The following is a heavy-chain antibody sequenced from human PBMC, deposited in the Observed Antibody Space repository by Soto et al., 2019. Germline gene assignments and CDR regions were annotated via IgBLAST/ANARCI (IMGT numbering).Heavy chain of an antibody. CDR2: INHSGST. D-gene: IGHD6-19*01. CDR3: ARGQGIAVAGTAFDI. Sequence: SETLSLTCAVYGGSFSGYYWSWIRQPPGKGLEWIGEINHSGSTNYNPSLKSRVTISVDTSKNQFSRKLSSVTAADTAVYYCARGQGIAVAGTAFDIWGQGTMVTVSS. J-gene: IGHJ3*02. CDR1: GGSFSGYY. V-gene: IGHV4-34*01.